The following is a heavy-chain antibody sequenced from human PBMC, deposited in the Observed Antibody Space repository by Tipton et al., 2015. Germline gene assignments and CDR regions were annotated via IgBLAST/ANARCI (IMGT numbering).Heavy chain of an antibody. CDR2: INDSGST. CDR3: ARVGGAARADY. V-gene: IGHV4-34*01. D-gene: IGHD6-6*01. Sequence: TLSLTCAVHGGSFNIYYWSWIRQSPGKGLEWIGEINDSGSTNYNPSLKSRVTLSVDTSKSQFSLKLHSVTAADTGVYFCARVGGAARADYWGQGTLVTVSS. J-gene: IGHJ4*02. CDR1: GGSFNIYY.